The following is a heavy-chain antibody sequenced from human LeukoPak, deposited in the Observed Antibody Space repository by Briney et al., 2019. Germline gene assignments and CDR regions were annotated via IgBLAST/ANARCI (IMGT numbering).Heavy chain of an antibody. CDR3: ARDGEEGSGCSGGSCYPTWWFDP. Sequence: GGSLRLSCAASGFTFSSYGMHWVRQAPGKGLEWVAVIWYDGSNKYYADSVKGRFTISRDNSKNTLYLQMNSLRAEDTAVYYCARDGEEGSGCSGGSCYPTWWFDPWGQGTLVTASS. CDR1: GFTFSSYG. D-gene: IGHD2-15*01. J-gene: IGHJ5*02. CDR2: IWYDGSNK. V-gene: IGHV3-33*01.